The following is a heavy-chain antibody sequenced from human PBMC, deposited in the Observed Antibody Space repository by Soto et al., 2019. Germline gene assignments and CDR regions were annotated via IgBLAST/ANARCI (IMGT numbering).Heavy chain of an antibody. D-gene: IGHD6-13*01. CDR1: GFTFSSYD. Sequence: EVQLVESGGGLVQPGGSLRLSCAASGFTFSSYDMHWVRQATGKGLEWVSAIGTAGDTYYPGSVKGRFTISRENAKNSLYPQMNSLRAGDTAVYYCARGWPRGAFDIWGQGTMVTVSS. J-gene: IGHJ3*02. V-gene: IGHV3-13*01. CDR2: IGTAGDT. CDR3: ARGWPRGAFDI.